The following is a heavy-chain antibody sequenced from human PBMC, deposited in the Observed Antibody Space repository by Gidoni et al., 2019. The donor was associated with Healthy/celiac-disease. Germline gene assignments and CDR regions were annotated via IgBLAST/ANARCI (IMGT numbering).Heavy chain of an antibody. CDR1: GYSFTTYW. CDR2: IDPSDSYT. J-gene: IGHJ4*02. V-gene: IGHV5-10-1*03. D-gene: IGHD3-3*01. Sequence: EVQLVQSGAEVKEPGESLRISCKGSGYSFTTYWISWVRQMPGKGLEWMGRIDPSDSYTNYSPSFQGHVTISADKSISTADLQWSSLKASDTAMYYCATNYYDFWSGYEVYMPPHIWGQGTLVTVSS. CDR3: ATNYYDFWSGYEVYMPPHI.